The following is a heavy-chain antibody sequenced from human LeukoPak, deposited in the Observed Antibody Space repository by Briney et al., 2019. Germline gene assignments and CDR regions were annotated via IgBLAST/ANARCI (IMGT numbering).Heavy chain of an antibody. CDR2: IKQDGSEK. D-gene: IGHD4-17*01. V-gene: IGHV3-7*01. CDR3: ASTYGDRYYFDY. J-gene: IGHJ4*02. CDR1: GFTFSSYW. Sequence: GGSLRLSCAASGFTFSSYWMSWVRQAPGKGLEWAANIKQDGSEKYYVDSVKGRFTISRDNAKNSLYLQMNSLRAEDTAVYYCASTYGDRYYFDYWGQGTLVTVSS.